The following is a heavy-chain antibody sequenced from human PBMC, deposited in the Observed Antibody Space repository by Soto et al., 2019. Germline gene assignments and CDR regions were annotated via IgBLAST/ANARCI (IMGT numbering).Heavy chain of an antibody. CDR1: GASISSSNW. Sequence: QVQLQESGPGLVKPSGTLSLTCAVSGASISSSNWWSWVRQPPGKGLEWIGEIYHRGSTNYNPSLMSRVTISVDSSSNQFSLKLTSLTAADTAVYYCARRWGEGRVDYWGQGTLVPVSS. V-gene: IGHV4-4*02. CDR3: ARRWGEGRVDY. J-gene: IGHJ4*02. CDR2: IYHRGST. D-gene: IGHD3-10*01.